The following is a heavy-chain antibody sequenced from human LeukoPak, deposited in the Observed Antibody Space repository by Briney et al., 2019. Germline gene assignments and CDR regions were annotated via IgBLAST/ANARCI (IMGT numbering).Heavy chain of an antibody. CDR1: GFIVSNNY. CDR3: ARDSSGPAF. J-gene: IGHJ4*02. V-gene: IGHV3-53*01. D-gene: IGHD6-19*01. CDR2: IYSGGGT. Sequence: GGSLRLFCAASGFIVSNNYMSWVRQAPGKGLEWVSVIYSGGGTFYSDSVKGRFTISRDYSKNTLYLQMNSLRADDTAVYYCARDSSGPAFWGQGTLVTVSS.